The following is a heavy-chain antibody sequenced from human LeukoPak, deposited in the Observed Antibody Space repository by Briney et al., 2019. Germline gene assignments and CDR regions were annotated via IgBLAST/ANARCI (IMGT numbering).Heavy chain of an antibody. Sequence: PGGSLRLSCAASGFTFSSYAMSWVRQAPGKGLEWVSGISGSGGSTYYADSVKGRFTISRDNSKSTLYLQMNSLRAEDTAVYYCAKPHYYDTSVSGTLDYWGQGTLVTVSS. CDR3: AKPHYYDTSVSGTLDY. V-gene: IGHV3-23*01. CDR1: GFTFSSYA. CDR2: ISGSGGST. J-gene: IGHJ4*02. D-gene: IGHD3-22*01.